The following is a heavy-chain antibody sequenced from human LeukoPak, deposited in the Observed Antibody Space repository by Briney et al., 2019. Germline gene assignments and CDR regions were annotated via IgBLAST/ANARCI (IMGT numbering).Heavy chain of an antibody. J-gene: IGHJ4*02. D-gene: IGHD1-26*01. CDR2: IIPIFGTA. V-gene: IGHV1-69*13. Sequence: GASVKVSCKASTYTLTSYAISWVRQAPGQGLEWMGGIIPIFGTANYAQKFQGRVTITADESTSTAYMELSSLRSEDTAVYYCAGDPSSGSYPTPYYFDYWGQGTLVTVSS. CDR3: AGDPSSGSYPTPYYFDY. CDR1: TYTLTSYA.